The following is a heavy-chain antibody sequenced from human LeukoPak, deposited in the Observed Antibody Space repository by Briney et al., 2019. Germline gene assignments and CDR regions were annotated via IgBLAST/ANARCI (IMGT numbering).Heavy chain of an antibody. Sequence: SETLSLTCTVSGSSISSYYWSWIRQPPGKGLEWIGYIYYSGSTNYNPSLKSRVTISVDTSKNQFSLKLSSVTAADTAVYYCARDDYYDQLGAAFDIWGQGTMVTVSS. J-gene: IGHJ3*02. CDR3: ARDDYYDQLGAAFDI. CDR1: GSSISSYY. D-gene: IGHD3-22*01. V-gene: IGHV4-59*01. CDR2: IYYSGST.